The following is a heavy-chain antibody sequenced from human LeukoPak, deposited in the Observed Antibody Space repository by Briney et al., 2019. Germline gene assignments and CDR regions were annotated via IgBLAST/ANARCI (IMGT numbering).Heavy chain of an antibody. V-gene: IGHV4-4*07. Sequence: SETLSLTCTVSGGSISKYYLSWIRQPAGKGLELIGRIFTSGSATSSSSLKSRVTMSADTSKNQFSLNLSSVTAADTAVYFCASGYGSGSYLYWGQGILVTVSS. J-gene: IGHJ4*02. D-gene: IGHD3-10*01. CDR1: GGSISKYY. CDR2: IFTSGSA. CDR3: ASGYGSGSYLY.